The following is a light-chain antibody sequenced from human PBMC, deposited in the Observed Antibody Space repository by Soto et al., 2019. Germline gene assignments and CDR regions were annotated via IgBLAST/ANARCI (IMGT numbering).Light chain of an antibody. CDR1: QSVSRDY. V-gene: IGKV3-20*01. CDR2: GGS. J-gene: IGKJ1*01. Sequence: SVLKQSPYTVSLSPGERAPLSCRASQSVSRDYLVWYQQKPGQAPRLLIYGGSSRATGIPVRFSGSGSETDFTLTITRLEPEDFAVYYCQQYSSSRTFGQGTKVDIK. CDR3: QQYSSSRT.